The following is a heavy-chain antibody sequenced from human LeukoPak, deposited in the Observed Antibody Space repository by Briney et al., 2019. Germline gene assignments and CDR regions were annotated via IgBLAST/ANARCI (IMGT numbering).Heavy chain of an antibody. Sequence: VASVKVSCKASGYTFINCYMHWVRQAPGQGLERMGIINPSGGTTSYAQNFQGRVTMTRDTSTSTVYMELSSLRSEDTAVYSCARLRYNDFWSGSWKFYYSMDVWGEGTTVTVSS. CDR3: ARLRYNDFWSGSWKFYYSMDV. D-gene: IGHD3-3*01. V-gene: IGHV1-46*01. J-gene: IGHJ6*03. CDR1: GYTFINCY. CDR2: INPSGGTT.